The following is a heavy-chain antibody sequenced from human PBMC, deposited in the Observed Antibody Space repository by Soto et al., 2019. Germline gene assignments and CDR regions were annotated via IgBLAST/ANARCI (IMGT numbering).Heavy chain of an antibody. V-gene: IGHV1-69*12. J-gene: IGHJ4*02. CDR3: ARGDYYDSSSFDF. Sequence: QVQLVQSGAEVKKPGSSVKVSCKASGGTFSSYAISWVRQAPGQGLEWMGGIIPIFGTANYAQKFQGRVTITADEYTMTLNMGLSSLRSEYRAVYYCARGDYYDSSSFDFWGQGTLVTASS. CDR2: IIPIFGTA. CDR1: GGTFSSYA. D-gene: IGHD3-22*01.